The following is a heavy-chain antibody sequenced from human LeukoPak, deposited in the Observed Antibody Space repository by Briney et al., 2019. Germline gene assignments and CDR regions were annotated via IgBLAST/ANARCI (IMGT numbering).Heavy chain of an antibody. CDR2: IYSDNT. CDR3: ARRAGAYSHPYDY. J-gene: IGHJ4*02. Sequence: TGGSLRLSCTVSGFTVSSNSMSWVRRAPGKGLEWVSFIYSDNTHYSDSMKGRFTISRDNSKNALYLQMNSLRAEDTAVYYCARRAGAYSHPYDYWGQGTLVTVSS. D-gene: IGHD4/OR15-4a*01. V-gene: IGHV3-53*01. CDR1: GFTVSSNS.